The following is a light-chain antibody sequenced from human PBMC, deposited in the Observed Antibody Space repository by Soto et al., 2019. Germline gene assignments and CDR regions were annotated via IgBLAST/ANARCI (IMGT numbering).Light chain of an antibody. V-gene: IGKV1-39*01. CDR3: QQSYSNPLT. CDR1: QSISNY. CDR2: TTS. Sequence: DIQMTQSPSSLSASVGDRVTITCRASQSISNYLNWYQQKPGKAPKLLIYTTSSLQSGVPSRFSGSGSGTHFSLTISSLQPEDFATYYCQQSYSNPLTFGGGTEVEIK. J-gene: IGKJ4*01.